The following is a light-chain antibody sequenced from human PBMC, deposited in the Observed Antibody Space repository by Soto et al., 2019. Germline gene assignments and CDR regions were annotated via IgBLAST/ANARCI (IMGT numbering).Light chain of an antibody. CDR3: SSYAGTNNLV. J-gene: IGLJ3*02. V-gene: IGLV2-8*01. Sequence: QSALTQPPSASGSPGQSVTISCTGTSSDVGGYNYVSWYQQYPGKAPKIMIYEVSEWPSGVPVRFSGSKSGNTASLTVSGLQAEDEADYYCSSYAGTNNLVFGGGTQLTVL. CDR1: SSDVGGYNY. CDR2: EVS.